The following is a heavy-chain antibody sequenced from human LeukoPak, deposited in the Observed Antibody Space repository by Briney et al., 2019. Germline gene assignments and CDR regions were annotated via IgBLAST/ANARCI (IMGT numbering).Heavy chain of an antibody. CDR2: INSDGSTT. D-gene: IGHD3-10*01. V-gene: IGHV3-74*01. J-gene: IGHJ4*02. CDR3: ARGKNSGNDY. Sequence: GGSLRLSCAASEFTFSSYWMHWVRQAPGKGLVSVSRINSDGSTTTYADSVKGRFTISRDNAKNTLYLQMNSLRAEDTAVYYCARGKNSGNDYWGQGTLVTVSS. CDR1: EFTFSSYW.